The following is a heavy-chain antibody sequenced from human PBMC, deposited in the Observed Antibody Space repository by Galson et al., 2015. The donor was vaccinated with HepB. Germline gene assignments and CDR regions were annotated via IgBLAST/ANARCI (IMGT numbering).Heavy chain of an antibody. CDR2: ISYDGSNK. CDR1: GFTFSSYG. D-gene: IGHD3-3*01. Sequence: SLRLSCAASGFTFSSYGMHWVRQAPGKGLEWVAVISYDGSNKYYADSVKGRFTISRDNSKNTLYLQMNSLRAEDTAVYYCAKGGHYDVWSGQDYWGQGTLVTVSS. CDR3: AKGGHYDVWSGQDY. J-gene: IGHJ4*02. V-gene: IGHV3-30*18.